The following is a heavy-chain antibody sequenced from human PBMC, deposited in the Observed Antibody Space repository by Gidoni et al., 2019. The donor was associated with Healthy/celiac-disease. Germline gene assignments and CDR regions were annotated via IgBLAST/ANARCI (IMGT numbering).Heavy chain of an antibody. CDR2: ISWNSGSI. J-gene: IGHJ4*02. Sequence: EVQLVASGGGWVQPGRSVRLSCAASGFTVDDYAMHWVRQAPGKGLEWVSGISWNSGSIGYADSVKGRFTISRDNAKNSLYLQMNSLRAEDTALYYCAKGGCGGDCYSDYWGQGTLVTVSS. V-gene: IGHV3-9*01. D-gene: IGHD2-21*02. CDR3: AKGGCGGDCYSDY. CDR1: GFTVDDYA.